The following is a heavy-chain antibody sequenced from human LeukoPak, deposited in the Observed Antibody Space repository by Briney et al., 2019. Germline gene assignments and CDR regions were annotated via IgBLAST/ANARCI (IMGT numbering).Heavy chain of an antibody. Sequence: PGGSLRLSCAASGFTVSSNYMSWVRQAPGKGLEWVSVIYSGGSTYYADSVKGRFTISRDNSKNTLYLQMNSLRAEDTAVYYCAKDSVRGSFYYYMDVWGKGTTVTVSS. CDR3: AKDSVRGSFYYYMDV. V-gene: IGHV3-66*01. J-gene: IGHJ6*03. CDR2: IYSGGST. CDR1: GFTVSSNY. D-gene: IGHD3-3*01.